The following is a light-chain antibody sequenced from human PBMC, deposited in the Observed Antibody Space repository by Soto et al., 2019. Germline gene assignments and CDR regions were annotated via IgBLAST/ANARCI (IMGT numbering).Light chain of an antibody. CDR2: GAS. CDR3: QQYGSSPTYP. J-gene: IGKJ2*01. V-gene: IGKV3-20*01. CDR1: QSVSGSY. Sequence: EIVLTQSPGTLSLSPGEGATLSCRASQSVSGSYLAWYQQKPGQTTRLLIFGASNRAPGVPDRFSGSESGTDFTLTIDRLEPEDFEVDTYQQYGSSPTYPFGQGTKLEIK.